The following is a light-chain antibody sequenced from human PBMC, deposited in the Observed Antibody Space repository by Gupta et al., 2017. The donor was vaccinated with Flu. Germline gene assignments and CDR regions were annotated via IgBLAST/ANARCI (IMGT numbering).Light chain of an antibody. CDR1: QHLGYSDGNTY. J-gene: IGKJ1*01. Sequence: DVVMTQSPLSLPVTLGPPASISCTSTQHLGYSDGNTYLHWFQKRPGESPGRLIYQVCYRGSGVPDIFSGSGAGTDFTLKIIRLEAEDVSIYFCMQDAYWSWAFGQGTKVEIK. V-gene: IGKV2-30*01. CDR3: MQDAYWSWA. CDR2: QVC.